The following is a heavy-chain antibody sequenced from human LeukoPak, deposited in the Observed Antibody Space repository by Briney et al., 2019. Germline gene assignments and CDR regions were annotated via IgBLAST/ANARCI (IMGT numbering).Heavy chain of an antibody. CDR3: ARELLDNYFDY. CDR1: GFIFSSYG. CDR2: ISYDGSNK. V-gene: IGHV3-30*03. D-gene: IGHD2-21*02. J-gene: IGHJ4*02. Sequence: PGGSLRLSCAASGFIFSSYGMHWVRQAPGKGLEWVAVISYDGSNKYYADSVKGRFTISRDNSKNTLYLQMNSLRAEDTAVYYCARELLDNYFDYWGQGTLVTVSS.